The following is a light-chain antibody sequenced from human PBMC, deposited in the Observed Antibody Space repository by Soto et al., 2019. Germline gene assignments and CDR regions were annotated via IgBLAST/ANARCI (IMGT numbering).Light chain of an antibody. V-gene: IGKV1-5*03. Sequence: QMTQSPSTLSASVGDRVTITCRASQSLDDWLAWYQQKPGKAPQVLIYTASTLKSGVPSRFSGSGSGTEFTLTISSLQPDEFATYYCQQYNHYPYMFGQGTKLEIK. J-gene: IGKJ2*01. CDR2: TAS. CDR1: QSLDDW. CDR3: QQYNHYPYM.